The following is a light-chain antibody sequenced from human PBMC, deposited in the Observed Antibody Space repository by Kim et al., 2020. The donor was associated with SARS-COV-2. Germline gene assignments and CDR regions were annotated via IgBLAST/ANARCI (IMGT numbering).Light chain of an antibody. Sequence: DIQMTQSPSTLSASVGDKVTISCRASQPISSSLAWYQQRAGKAPRLLIYKASSVETGVPSRFSGSGSGTEFTLTITSLQPDDFATYYCQQHDSYPRTFGQGTKVDIK. CDR1: QPISSS. CDR3: QQHDSYPRT. J-gene: IGKJ1*01. V-gene: IGKV1-5*03. CDR2: KAS.